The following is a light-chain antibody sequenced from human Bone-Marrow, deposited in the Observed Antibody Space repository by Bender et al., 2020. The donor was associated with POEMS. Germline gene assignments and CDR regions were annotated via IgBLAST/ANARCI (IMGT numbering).Light chain of an antibody. CDR1: DLGDKY. V-gene: IGLV3-1*01. J-gene: IGLJ2*01. CDR3: QAWDTYSVI. CDR2: QET. Sequence: SYEVTPPPSVSVSPGQTASITCSGDDLGDKYVAWYQQKPCQSPVLVIYQETKRPSGIPERFSGSNSGNTATLTISVTQAMDEADYYCQAWDTYSVIFGGGTKLTVL.